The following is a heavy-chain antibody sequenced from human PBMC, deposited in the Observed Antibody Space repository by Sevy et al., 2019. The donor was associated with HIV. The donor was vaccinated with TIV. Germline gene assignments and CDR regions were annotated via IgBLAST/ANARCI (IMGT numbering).Heavy chain of an antibody. V-gene: IGHV3-21*01. D-gene: IGHD3-22*01. CDR2: ISSSSNYI. J-gene: IGHJ4*02. Sequence: GGSLRLSCAVSGFTFSSYSMNWVRQAPGKGLEWVSSISSSSNYIYYADSVKGRFTISRENAKNSLYLQMNSLRAEDKAVYYCARQSKYYGNCGYYPYIDYWGQGTLVTVSS. CDR1: GFTFSSYS. CDR3: ARQSKYYGNCGYYPYIDY.